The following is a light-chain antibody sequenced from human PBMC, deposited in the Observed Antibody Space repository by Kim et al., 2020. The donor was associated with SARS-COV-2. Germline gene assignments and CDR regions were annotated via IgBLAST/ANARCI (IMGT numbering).Light chain of an antibody. V-gene: IGKV1-39*01. CDR3: QQSHTTPLLT. CDR1: QSIGTD. CDR2: AAS. Sequence: GSVGDRVTIACRERQSIGTDLNWYQQKPGKAPKLLIFAASTLQSGVPSRFSGSGSGTDFTLTVTSLQPEDFATYYCQQSHTTPLLTFGGGTKVDIK. J-gene: IGKJ4*01.